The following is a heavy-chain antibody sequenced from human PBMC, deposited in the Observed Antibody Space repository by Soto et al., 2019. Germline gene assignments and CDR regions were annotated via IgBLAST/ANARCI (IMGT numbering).Heavy chain of an antibody. J-gene: IGHJ4*02. CDR1: GFTFSYSY. CDR2: ISGSGDTI. CDR3: ASDPYYYASGY. D-gene: IGHD3-10*01. V-gene: IGHV3-11*01. Sequence: GGSLRLSCAASGFTFSYSYMTWIRQAPGKGLEWISYISGSGDTIYYADSVKGRFTVSRDNAKNSLYLQMNSLRAEDTAVYYCASDPYYYASGYWGQGTLVTVSS.